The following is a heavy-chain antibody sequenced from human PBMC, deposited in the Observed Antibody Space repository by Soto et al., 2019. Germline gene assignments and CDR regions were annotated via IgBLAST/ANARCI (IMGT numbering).Heavy chain of an antibody. D-gene: IGHD1-1*01. Sequence: ASVKVSCKASGGTFSSYAISCVRQAPGQGLEWMGGIIPIFGTANYAQKFQGRVTITADESTSTAYMELSSLRPEDTAVYYCARDELEPPDIYKNYGMDVWGQGTTVTVSS. CDR2: IIPIFGTA. CDR3: ARDELEPPDIYKNYGMDV. J-gene: IGHJ6*02. V-gene: IGHV1-69*13. CDR1: GGTFSSYA.